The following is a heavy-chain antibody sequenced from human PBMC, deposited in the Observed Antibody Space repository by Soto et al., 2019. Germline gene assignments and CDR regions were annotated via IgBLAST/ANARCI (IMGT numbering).Heavy chain of an antibody. D-gene: IGHD3-10*01. J-gene: IGHJ4*02. V-gene: IGHV1-18*01. Sequence: QVQLVQSGAEVKKPGASVKVSCKASGYTFPNYGITWVRQAPGQGLEWMGWISAYKTNIKYAQKFQGRVNLTTDTSTSQAYMELRSLRSDGTAIYYCVRDLDGSGAYYTDFWGQGTLVTVSS. CDR3: VRDLDGSGAYYTDF. CDR1: GYTFPNYG. CDR2: ISAYKTNI.